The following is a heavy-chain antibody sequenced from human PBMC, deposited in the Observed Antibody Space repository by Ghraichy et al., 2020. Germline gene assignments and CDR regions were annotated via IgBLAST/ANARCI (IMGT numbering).Heavy chain of an antibody. CDR2: INPNSGGT. D-gene: IGHD2-2*01. CDR1: GYTFTGYY. J-gene: IGHJ6*02. CDR3: AHYCSSTSYYPHYYAMDA. Sequence: ASVKVSCKASGYTFTGYYMHWVRQAPGQGLEWMGWINPNSGGTNYAQKFQGRVTMTRDTSISTAYMELSRLRSDDTAVYYCAHYCSSTSYYPHYYAMDAWGQGPTVTVTS. V-gene: IGHV1-2*02.